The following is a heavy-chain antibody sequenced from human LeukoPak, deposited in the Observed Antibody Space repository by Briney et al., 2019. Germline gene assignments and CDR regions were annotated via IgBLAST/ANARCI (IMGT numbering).Heavy chain of an antibody. CDR2: IYSGGIT. CDR3: ARDRVTSRNYYFDD. J-gene: IGHJ4*02. Sequence: GGSLRLSCAASGFSISDSYMSWVRQAPGKGLEWVSVIYSGGITYYADSVKGRFTVSRDDSKNTLSLQMNSLRAEDTSIYYCARDRVTSRNYYFDDWGQGTLVTVSS. CDR1: GFSISDSY. D-gene: IGHD1-7*01. V-gene: IGHV3-66*01.